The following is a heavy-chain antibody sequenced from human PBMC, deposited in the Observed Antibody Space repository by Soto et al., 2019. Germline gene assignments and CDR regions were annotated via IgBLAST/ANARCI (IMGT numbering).Heavy chain of an antibody. V-gene: IGHV3-23*01. CDR3: AKDRNYPRDQFHY. J-gene: IGHJ4*02. D-gene: IGHD1-7*01. CDR1: GFTFSSYD. Sequence: PGGSLRLSCAASGFTFSSYDMHWVRQAPGKGLEWVSAISANGQGIYYADSVRGRFTISRDNSKNTIFLHMDSLRAEDTAVYYCAKDRNYPRDQFHYWGQGTLVTVSS. CDR2: ISANGQGI.